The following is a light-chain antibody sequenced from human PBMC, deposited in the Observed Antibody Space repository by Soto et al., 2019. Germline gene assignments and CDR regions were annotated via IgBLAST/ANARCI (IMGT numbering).Light chain of an antibody. V-gene: IGKV1-6*01. CDR1: QDIRSD. CDR2: AAS. CDR3: LQDYYYPRT. J-gene: IGKJ1*01. Sequence: AIQMTQSPSSLSASVGDRVTITCRASQDIRSDLGWYQQKPGKAPKLLIYAASNLQSGVPSRFSGRGSGTDFTLTISSLQPEDFATYYCLQDYYYPRTFGQGTKVDIK.